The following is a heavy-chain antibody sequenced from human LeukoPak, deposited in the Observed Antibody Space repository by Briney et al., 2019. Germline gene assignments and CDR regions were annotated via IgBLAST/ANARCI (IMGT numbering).Heavy chain of an antibody. D-gene: IGHD2-2*02. Sequence: TSQTLSLTCTVSGGSISSGSYYWSWIRQPAGKGLEWIGRIYTSGSTNYNPSLKSRVTISVDTSKNQFSLKLSSVTAADTAVYYCASSIVVVPAAISWFDPWGQGTLVTVSS. CDR1: GGSISSGSYY. CDR3: ASSIVVVPAAISWFDP. CDR2: IYTSGST. J-gene: IGHJ5*02. V-gene: IGHV4-61*02.